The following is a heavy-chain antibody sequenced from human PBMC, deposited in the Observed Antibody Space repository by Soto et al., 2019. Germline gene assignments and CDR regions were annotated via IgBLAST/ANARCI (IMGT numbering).Heavy chain of an antibody. V-gene: IGHV3-23*01. Sequence: PGGSLRLSCAASGFTFSSYAMSWVRQAPGKGLEWVSAISGSGGSTYYADSVKGRFTISRDNSKNTLYLQMNSLRAEDTAVYYCAKVVSRDGGGYGRGYYYYYMDVWGKGTTVTVSS. J-gene: IGHJ6*03. CDR1: GFTFSSYA. D-gene: IGHD5-12*01. CDR2: ISGSGGST. CDR3: AKVVSRDGGGYGRGYYYYYMDV.